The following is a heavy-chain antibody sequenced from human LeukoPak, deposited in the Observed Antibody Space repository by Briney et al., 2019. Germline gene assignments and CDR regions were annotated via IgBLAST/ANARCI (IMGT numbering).Heavy chain of an antibody. Sequence: PGGSLRLSCAASGFTFSSYAMSWVRQAPGKGLEWVSAISGSGGSTYYADSVKGRFTISRDNSKNTLYLQMNNLRAEDTAMYYCARSIAAGSNRHFDYWGQGTLVTVSS. CDR2: ISGSGGST. CDR1: GFTFSSYA. J-gene: IGHJ4*02. D-gene: IGHD6-13*01. V-gene: IGHV3-23*01. CDR3: ARSIAAGSNRHFDY.